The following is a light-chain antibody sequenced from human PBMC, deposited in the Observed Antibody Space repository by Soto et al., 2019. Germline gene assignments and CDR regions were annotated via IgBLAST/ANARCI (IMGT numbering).Light chain of an antibody. Sequence: EIVMTQSPATLSVSPGERATLSCRASQSVSSNLAWYQQKPGQAPRLLIYGASTRATGIPARFSGSGSGTAFTLTLSSLQSEDFAVYYGQQYNNWPPWTFGQGTKVEIK. CDR3: QQYNNWPPWT. J-gene: IGKJ1*01. CDR2: GAS. V-gene: IGKV3-15*01. CDR1: QSVSSN.